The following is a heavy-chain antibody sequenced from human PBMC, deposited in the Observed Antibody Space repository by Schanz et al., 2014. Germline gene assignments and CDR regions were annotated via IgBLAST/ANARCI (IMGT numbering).Heavy chain of an antibody. CDR3: ARDHTTESYYSAGPPIDY. D-gene: IGHD1-26*01. Sequence: EVHLLESGGGLVQPGGSLRLSCAASGFSFGTYAMSWVRQAPGKGLEYVSAISHDGYSTYYADSVKGRFTISRDNSKNTLYLQMSSLTTEDTAVYYCARDHTTESYYSAGPPIDYWGQGTLLTVSS. CDR2: ISHDGYST. J-gene: IGHJ4*02. V-gene: IGHV3-64D*06. CDR1: GFSFGTYA.